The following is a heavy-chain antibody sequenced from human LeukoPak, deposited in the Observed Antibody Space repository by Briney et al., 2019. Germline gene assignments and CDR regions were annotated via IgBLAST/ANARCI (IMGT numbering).Heavy chain of an antibody. CDR2: IYVTGT. CDR3: ARHNGGGIEDMDV. D-gene: IGHD3-16*02. Sequence: PSETLSLTCTVSGGSIGTYYRSWIRQSPGKGLEWIGYIYVTGTRYNPYLQSRVTISVDRSRNQFFLKMSSVTAADTAVYYCARHNGGGIEDMDVWGKGTKVIVSS. J-gene: IGHJ6*03. CDR1: GGSIGTYY. V-gene: IGHV4-59*08.